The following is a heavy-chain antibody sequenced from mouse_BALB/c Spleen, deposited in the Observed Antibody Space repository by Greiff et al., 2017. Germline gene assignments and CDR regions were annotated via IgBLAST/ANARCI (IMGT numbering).Heavy chain of an antibody. CDR3: ARSGDGYYLAY. J-gene: IGHJ3*01. Sequence: EVKLVESGPGLVKPSQSLSLTCTVTGYSITSDYAWNWIRQFPGNKLEWMGYISYSGSTSYNPSLKSRISITRDTSKNQFFLQLNSVTTEDTATYYCARSGDGYYLAYWGQGTLVTVSA. V-gene: IGHV3-2*02. CDR2: ISYSGST. CDR1: GYSITSDYA. D-gene: IGHD2-3*01.